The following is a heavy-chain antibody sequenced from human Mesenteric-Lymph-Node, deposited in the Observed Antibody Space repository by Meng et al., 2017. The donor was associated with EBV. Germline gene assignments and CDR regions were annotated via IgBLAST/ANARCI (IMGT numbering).Heavy chain of an antibody. J-gene: IGHJ5*02. CDR3: ARDSSGDSRFFDP. CDR2: INVGKGDT. CDR1: GYTFTSYA. D-gene: IGHD6-19*01. Sequence: QVRLVQSGAEVKKPGASVKVSCKASGYTFTSYAMHWVRQAPGQRLEWMGWINVGKGDTKYSQKFQGRVTITRDTSASTAYMELSSLRSEDTAVYYCARDSSGDSRFFDPWGQGTLVTVPS. V-gene: IGHV1-3*01.